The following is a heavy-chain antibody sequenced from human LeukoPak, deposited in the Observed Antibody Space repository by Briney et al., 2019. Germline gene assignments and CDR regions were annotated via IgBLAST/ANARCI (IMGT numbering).Heavy chain of an antibody. D-gene: IGHD3-3*01. J-gene: IGHJ3*02. CDR3: ARGEWLFPTAPRVSFDI. CDR2: IIPIFGTA. CDR1: GGTFTSYA. Sequence: SVKVSCKASGGTFTSYAISWVRQAPGQGLEWMGGIIPIFGTANYAQKFQGRVTITTDESTSTAYMELSSLRSEDTAVYYCARGEWLFPTAPRVSFDIWGQGTMVTVSS. V-gene: IGHV1-69*05.